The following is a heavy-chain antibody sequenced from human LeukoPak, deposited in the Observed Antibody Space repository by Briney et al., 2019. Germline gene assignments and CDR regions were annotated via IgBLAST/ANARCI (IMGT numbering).Heavy chain of an antibody. J-gene: IGHJ4*02. Sequence: SETLSLTCTVSGGSISRSSYYWGWIRQPPGKGLEWIGSIYYSGSTYYNPSLKSRVTISVDTSKNQFSLKLSSVTAADTAVYYCARERGEDCSSTSCYVNDYWGQGTLVTVSS. CDR3: ARERGEDCSSTSCYVNDY. D-gene: IGHD2-2*01. CDR1: GGSISRSSYY. CDR2: IYYSGST. V-gene: IGHV4-39*07.